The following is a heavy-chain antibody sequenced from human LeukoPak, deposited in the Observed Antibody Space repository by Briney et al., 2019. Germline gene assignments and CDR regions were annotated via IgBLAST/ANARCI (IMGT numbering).Heavy chain of an antibody. D-gene: IGHD2-2*01. CDR1: GFTFSSYG. V-gene: IGHV3-23*01. CDR2: ISGSGGST. CDR3: AKDGRLRYCSSTSCYP. J-gene: IGHJ5*02. Sequence: GGTLRLSCAASGFTFSSYGMSWVRQAPGKGLEWVSAISGSGGSTYYADSVKGRFTISRDNSKNTLYLQMNSLRAEDTAVYYCAKDGRLRYCSSTSCYPWGQGTLVTVSS.